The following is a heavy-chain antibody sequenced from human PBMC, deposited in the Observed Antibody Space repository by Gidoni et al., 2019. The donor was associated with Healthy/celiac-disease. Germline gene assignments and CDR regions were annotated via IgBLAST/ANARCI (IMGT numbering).Heavy chain of an antibody. CDR1: GLTCDDYA. J-gene: IGHJ4*02. CDR3: AKDNQEMATILFDY. D-gene: IGHD5-12*01. CDR2: ISWNSGSI. Sequence: EVQLVESGGGLVQPGRSLRRSGDAAGLTCDDYAMHWVRQAPGKGLEWVSGISWNSGSIGYADSVKGRFTISRDNAKNSLYLQMNSLRAEDTALYYCAKDNQEMATILFDYWGQGTLVTVSS. V-gene: IGHV3-9*01.